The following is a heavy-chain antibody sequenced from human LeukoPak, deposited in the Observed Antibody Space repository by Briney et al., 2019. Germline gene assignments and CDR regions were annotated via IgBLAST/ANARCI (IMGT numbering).Heavy chain of an antibody. CDR2: ISGSGSTI. CDR3: ATIDGGIPVDY. Sequence: PGGSLRLSCAVSGLIFSNYEMNWVCQAPGKGLEGVSYISGSGSTIYYADSVKGRFTISRDNAKNSLCLQMNSLRAEDTAVYYCATIDGGIPVDYWGQGTLVTVSS. CDR1: GLIFSNYE. D-gene: IGHD3-16*01. J-gene: IGHJ4*02. V-gene: IGHV3-48*03.